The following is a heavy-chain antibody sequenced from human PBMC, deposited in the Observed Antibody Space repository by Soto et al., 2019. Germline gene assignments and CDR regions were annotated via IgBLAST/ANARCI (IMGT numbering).Heavy chain of an antibody. CDR3: GRWTDCSGCPVRLGMDV. V-gene: IGHV3-74*01. D-gene: IGHD2-15*01. CDR2: INSDGSST. CDR1: GFTFSSYC. Sequence: EVQLVESGGGLVQPGGSLRLSCAASGFTFSSYCMHWVRQAPGKGLVWVSRINSDGSSTSYADSVKGRFTISRDNAKNTLYLKMNSLRAEDTAVYYCGRWTDCSGCPVRLGMDVWGQGTRVTVSS. J-gene: IGHJ6*02.